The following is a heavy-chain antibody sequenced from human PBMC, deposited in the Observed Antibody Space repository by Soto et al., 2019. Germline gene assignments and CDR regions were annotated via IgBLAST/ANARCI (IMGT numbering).Heavy chain of an antibody. CDR1: GGSISSSSYY. CDR3: ARHRPLAGLGVATIQPLDV. D-gene: IGHD5-12*01. CDR2: IYYSGST. Sequence: QLQLQESGPGLVKPSETLSLTCTVSGGSISSSSYYWGWIRQPPGKGLEWIGSIYYSGSTYYNPSLKSRVTISVDTSKNQFSLKLSSVTAADTAVYYCARHRPLAGLGVATIQPLDVWGQGTTVTVSS. V-gene: IGHV4-39*01. J-gene: IGHJ6*02.